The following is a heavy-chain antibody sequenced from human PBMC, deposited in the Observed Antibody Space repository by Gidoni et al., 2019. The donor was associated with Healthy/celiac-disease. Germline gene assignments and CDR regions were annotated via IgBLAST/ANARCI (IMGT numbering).Heavy chain of an antibody. V-gene: IGHV5-51*01. CDR2: IYPGDSDT. J-gene: IGHJ4*02. CDR3: ARRGYSYGSGFDY. CDR1: VHRLTSYW. Sequence: EVQLVQSVAEVIKPGESLKISCKGSVHRLTSYWIGWVRPMPGKGLSWMGIIYPGDSDTRYSPSFQGQVTISADKSISTAYLQWSSLKASDTAMYYCARRGYSYGSGFDYWGQGTLVTVSS. D-gene: IGHD5-18*01.